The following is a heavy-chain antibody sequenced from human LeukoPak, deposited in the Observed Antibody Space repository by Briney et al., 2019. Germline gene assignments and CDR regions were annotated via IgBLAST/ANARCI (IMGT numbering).Heavy chain of an antibody. CDR3: ARDFSSQNIVNLAIFDY. CDR2: ISAYNGNT. CDR1: GYTFTSYG. Sequence: ASVKVSCKASGYTFTSYGISWVRQAPGQGLEWMGWISAYNGNTNYAQKLQGRVTMTTDTSTSTAYMELRSLRSDDTAVYYCARDFSSQNIVNLAIFDYWGQGTLVTVSS. V-gene: IGHV1-18*01. J-gene: IGHJ4*02. D-gene: IGHD2/OR15-2a*01.